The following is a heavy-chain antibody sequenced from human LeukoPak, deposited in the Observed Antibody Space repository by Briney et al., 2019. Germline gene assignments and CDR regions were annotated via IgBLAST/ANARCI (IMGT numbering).Heavy chain of an antibody. Sequence: SETLSLTCTVSGGSISSSSYYWGWIRQPPGKGLEWIGSIYYSGSTYYNPSLKSRVTISVDTSKNQFSLKLSSVTAADTAVYYCARGGTVFRGVIAPEAFDIWGQGTMVTVSS. CDR3: ARGGTVFRGVIAPEAFDI. V-gene: IGHV4-39*01. J-gene: IGHJ3*02. CDR1: GGSISSSSYY. D-gene: IGHD3-10*01. CDR2: IYYSGST.